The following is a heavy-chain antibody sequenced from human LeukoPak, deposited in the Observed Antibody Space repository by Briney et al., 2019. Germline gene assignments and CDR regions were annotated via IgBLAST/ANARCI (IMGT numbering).Heavy chain of an antibody. D-gene: IGHD2-2*01. V-gene: IGHV3-43*02. J-gene: IGHJ4*02. CDR3: AKDISRNFVVVPAADY. CDR2: ISGDGGST. CDR1: GFTFDHYA. Sequence: PGGSLRLSCAASGFTFDHYAMLWLRQPPGKSLEGVSLISGDGGSTYYADTVKGRFTVTRDNSKNSLYLQMSSLRTEDTALYYCAKDISRNFVVVPAADYWGQGTLVTVSS.